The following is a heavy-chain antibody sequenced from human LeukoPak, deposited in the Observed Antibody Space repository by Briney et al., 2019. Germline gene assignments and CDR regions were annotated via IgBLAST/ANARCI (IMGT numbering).Heavy chain of an antibody. CDR2: MNPNSGNT. Sequence: ASVKVSCKASGYTFTSYDINWVRQATGQGLEWVGWMNPNSGNTGYAQKFQGRVTMTRNTSISTAYMELSSLRSEDTAVYYCARYIIMVREYDYWGQGTLVTVSS. CDR1: GYTFTSYD. V-gene: IGHV1-8*01. D-gene: IGHD3-10*01. CDR3: ARYIIMVREYDY. J-gene: IGHJ4*02.